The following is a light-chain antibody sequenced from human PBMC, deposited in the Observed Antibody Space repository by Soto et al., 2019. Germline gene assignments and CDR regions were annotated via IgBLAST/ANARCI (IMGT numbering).Light chain of an antibody. CDR3: LSYGSSIFV. Sequence: NFMLTQPHSVSESPGKTVTISCTRSSGSIASYYVQWYQQRPGSAPTTVIYEDKQRPSGVPGRFSGSIDSSSNSASLTISGLKTEDEADYYCLSYGSSIFVFGSGTKVTVL. J-gene: IGLJ1*01. V-gene: IGLV6-57*04. CDR1: SGSIASYY. CDR2: EDK.